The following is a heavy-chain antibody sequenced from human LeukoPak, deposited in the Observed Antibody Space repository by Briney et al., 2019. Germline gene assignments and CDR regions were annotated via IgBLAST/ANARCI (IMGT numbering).Heavy chain of an antibody. D-gene: IGHD2-2*01. CDR3: ARERLGYCSSTSCYGFDP. Sequence: SETLSLTCTVSGGSISSYYWSWIRQPPGKGLEWIGYIYYSGSTNYNPSLKSRVTMSVDTSKNQFSLKLSSVTAADTAVYYCARERLGYCSSTSCYGFDPWGQGTLVTVSS. J-gene: IGHJ5*02. CDR1: GGSISSYY. V-gene: IGHV4-59*12. CDR2: IYYSGST.